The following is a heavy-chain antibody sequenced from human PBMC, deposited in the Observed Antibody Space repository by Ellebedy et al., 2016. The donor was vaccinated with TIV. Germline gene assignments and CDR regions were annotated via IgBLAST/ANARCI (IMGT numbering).Heavy chain of an antibody. CDR3: AREGDTAMVHGLDV. V-gene: IGHV3-74*01. Sequence: GESLKISCAASGIIFSSYWMHWVRQAPGKGLVWVSRINSDGSSTTYADSVKGRFTISRDNAKNTVYLQMNSLRAEDTAVYYCAREGDTAMVHGLDVWGQGTAVTVSS. CDR2: INSDGSST. J-gene: IGHJ6*02. D-gene: IGHD5-18*01. CDR1: GIIFSSYW.